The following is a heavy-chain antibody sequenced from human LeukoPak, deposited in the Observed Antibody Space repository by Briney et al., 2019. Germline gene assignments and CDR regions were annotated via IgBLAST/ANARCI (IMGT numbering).Heavy chain of an antibody. CDR3: TRRVPGYDFWSGYPGSWYYYYMDV. CDR2: IRSKANSYAT. D-gene: IGHD3-3*01. V-gene: IGHV3-73*01. CDR1: GFTFSGSA. Sequence: PGGSLRLSCAASGFTFSGSAMHWVRQASGKGLEWVGRIRSKANSYATAYAASVKGRFTISRDDSKNTAYLQMNSLKTEDTAVYYCTRRVPGYDFWSGYPGSWYYYYMDVWGKGTTVTVSS. J-gene: IGHJ6*03.